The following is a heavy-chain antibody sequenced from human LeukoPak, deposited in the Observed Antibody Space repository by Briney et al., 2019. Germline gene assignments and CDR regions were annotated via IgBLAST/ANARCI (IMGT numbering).Heavy chain of an antibody. CDR3: ARAAEHLVAYSWFDP. V-gene: IGHV3-30*01. Sequence: GGSLRLSCAASGFTFSSYATHWVRQAPGKGLEWVAVISYDGSNKYYADSVKGRFTISRDNSKNTLYLQMNSLRAEDTAVYYCARAAEHLVAYSWFDPWGQGTLVTVSS. D-gene: IGHD6-6*01. CDR2: ISYDGSNK. CDR1: GFTFSSYA. J-gene: IGHJ5*02.